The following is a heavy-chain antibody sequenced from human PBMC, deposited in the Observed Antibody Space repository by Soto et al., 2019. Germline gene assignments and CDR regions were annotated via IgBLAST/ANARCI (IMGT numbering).Heavy chain of an antibody. D-gene: IGHD1-1*01. J-gene: IGHJ5*02. CDR1: GFTFSNYF. CDR2: MSGDGKTI. V-gene: IGHV3-74*01. Sequence: XVSLRLSSAACGFTFSNYFMHWVRQVPGEGLVWVSRMSGDGKTISYADSVKGRFTISRDNAKNTLYLQMNSLRVEDTAVYYCERTYVPGIAGFDPWGQGTLVTVSS. CDR3: ERTYVPGIAGFDP.